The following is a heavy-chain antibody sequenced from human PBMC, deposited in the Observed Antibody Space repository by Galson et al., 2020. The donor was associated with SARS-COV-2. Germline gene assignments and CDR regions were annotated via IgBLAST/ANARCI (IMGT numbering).Heavy chain of an antibody. V-gene: IGHV3-33*01. Sequence: GGSMRLSCAASGFTFSRNGMHWVRQAPGKGLEWVAVIWYDGSNKYYADSVKGRFTISRDNSKNTLYLQMNSLRAEDTAVYYCAREDLWFGELGDNQCDYWGQGTLVTVFS. J-gene: IGHJ4*02. D-gene: IGHD3-10*01. CDR2: IWYDGSNK. CDR3: AREDLWFGELGDNQCDY. CDR1: GFTFSRNG.